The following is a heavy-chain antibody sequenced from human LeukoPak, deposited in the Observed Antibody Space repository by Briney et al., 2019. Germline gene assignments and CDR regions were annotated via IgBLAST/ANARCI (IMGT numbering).Heavy chain of an antibody. Sequence: ASVKLTCNAYGGTFSSYAISWVRQPPGQGLEWMGGIIPIFGTANYAQKFQGRVTITTDESTSTAYMELSSLRSEDTAVYYCAGTLLDEGWFDPWGQGTLVTVSS. J-gene: IGHJ5*02. D-gene: IGHD3/OR15-3a*01. CDR3: AGTLLDEGWFDP. CDR1: GGTFSSYA. V-gene: IGHV1-69*05. CDR2: IIPIFGTA.